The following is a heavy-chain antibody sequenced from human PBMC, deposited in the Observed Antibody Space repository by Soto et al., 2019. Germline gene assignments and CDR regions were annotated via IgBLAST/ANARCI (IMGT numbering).Heavy chain of an antibody. CDR3: ARAKARAELGGNYYYIMDV. CDR2: IIPIFDKP. V-gene: IGHV1-69*12. Sequence: QVQLVQSGTEVRKPGSSVKVSCKAPGGSFSTYAISWVRQAPGQGLEWMGGIIPIFDKPDYGQKFQGRLTITADEXTTTAYMELSNLRSEDTAMYYCARAKARAELGGNYYYIMDVWGQGTTVAVSS. J-gene: IGHJ6*02. CDR1: GGSFSTYA. D-gene: IGHD1-26*01.